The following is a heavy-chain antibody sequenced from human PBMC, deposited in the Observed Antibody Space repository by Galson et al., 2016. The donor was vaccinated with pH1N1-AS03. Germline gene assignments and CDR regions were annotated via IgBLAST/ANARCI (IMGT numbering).Heavy chain of an antibody. V-gene: IGHV3-9*01. J-gene: IGHJ4*02. D-gene: IGHD3-10*01. CDR1: GFTFDDYA. CDR3: VRGNGAGSYSDF. CDR2: ISWNSSSI. Sequence: SLRLSCAASGFTFDDYAMQWVRQAPGKGLEWVSGISWNSSSIGYADSVKDRFTISRDNARNSLYLQMKSLRPEDTAVYYCVRGNGAGSYSDFWGQGTLVTVSS.